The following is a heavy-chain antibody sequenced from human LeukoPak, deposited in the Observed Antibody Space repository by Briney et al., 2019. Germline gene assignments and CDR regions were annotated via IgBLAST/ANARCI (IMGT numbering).Heavy chain of an antibody. J-gene: IGHJ4*02. D-gene: IGHD3-22*01. CDR1: GGSFSGYY. CDR3: ARVTGCMIEDYFDY. Sequence: SETLSLTCAVYGGSFSGYYWSWIRQPPGKGLEWIGEINHSGSTNYNPSLKSRVTISVDTSKNQFSLKLNSVTAADTAVYYCARVTGCMIEDYFDYWGQGTLVTVSS. CDR2: INHSGST. V-gene: IGHV4-34*01.